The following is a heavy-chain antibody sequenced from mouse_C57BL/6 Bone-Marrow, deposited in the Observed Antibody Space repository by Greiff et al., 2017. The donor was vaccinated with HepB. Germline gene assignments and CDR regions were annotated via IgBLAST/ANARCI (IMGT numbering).Heavy chain of an antibody. D-gene: IGHD2-1*01. Sequence: VQLQQSGPELVKPGASVKMSCKASGYTFTDYNMHWVKQSHGKSLEWIGYINPNNGGTSYNQKFKGKATLTVNKPSSTAYMELRSLTSEDSAVYYCAIYYGNSILLDYWGQGTSVTVSS. J-gene: IGHJ4*01. CDR1: GYTFTDYN. V-gene: IGHV1-22*01. CDR3: AIYYGNSILLDY. CDR2: INPNNGGT.